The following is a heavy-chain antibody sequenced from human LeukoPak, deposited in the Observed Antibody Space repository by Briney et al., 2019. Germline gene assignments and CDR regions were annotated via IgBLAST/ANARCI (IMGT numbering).Heavy chain of an antibody. J-gene: IGHJ5*02. CDR1: GGSFSGYY. CDR3: ASKPDSRNWFDP. D-gene: IGHD1-14*01. Sequence: SETLSLTCAVYGGSFSGYYWSWIRQPPGKGLEWIGEINHSGSTNYNPSLKSRVTISVDTSKNQFSLRLNSVTAVDTAVYYCASKPDSRNWFDPWGQGTLVIVSS. V-gene: IGHV4-34*01. CDR2: INHSGST.